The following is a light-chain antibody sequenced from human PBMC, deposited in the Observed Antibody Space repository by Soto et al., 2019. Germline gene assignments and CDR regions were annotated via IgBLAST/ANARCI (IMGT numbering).Light chain of an antibody. Sequence: QAVLTQPPSASGAPGQAGTISGTGHSSHVGGYKYVSWYQQHPGKAPKLMIFEVNKRPSGVPDRFSGSKSGNTASLTVSGLQAEDEADYYCSSYAGINNLGVFGTGTKVTVL. CDR3: SSYAGINNLGV. J-gene: IGLJ1*01. CDR2: EVN. CDR1: SSHVGGYKY. V-gene: IGLV2-8*01.